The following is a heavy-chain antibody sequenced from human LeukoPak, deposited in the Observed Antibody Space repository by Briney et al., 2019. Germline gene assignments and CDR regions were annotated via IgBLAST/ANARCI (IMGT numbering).Heavy chain of an antibody. V-gene: IGHV4-61*02. J-gene: IGHJ5*02. Sequence: SETLSLTCTVSGDSISSGDYYWSWIRQPAGKGLEWIGRIYTSGSTNYNPSLKSRVTMSVDTSKNQFSLKLSSVTAADTAVYYCARDPMGGGFDPWGQGTLVTVSS. CDR3: ARDPMGGGFDP. CDR2: IYTSGST. D-gene: IGHD3-10*01. CDR1: GDSISSGDYY.